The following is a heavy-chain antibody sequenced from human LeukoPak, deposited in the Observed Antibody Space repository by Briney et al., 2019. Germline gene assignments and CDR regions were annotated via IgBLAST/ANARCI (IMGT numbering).Heavy chain of an antibody. CDR1: GFTFSSYA. D-gene: IGHD5-24*01. J-gene: IGHJ5*02. Sequence: GGSLRLSCAASGFTFSSYAMSWARQAPGKGLEWVSAISGSGGSTYYADSVKGRFTISRDNSKNTLYLQMNSLRAEDTAVYYCAKDLPLQRWLPLNWFDPWGQGTLVTVSS. CDR3: AKDLPLQRWLPLNWFDP. CDR2: ISGSGGST. V-gene: IGHV3-23*01.